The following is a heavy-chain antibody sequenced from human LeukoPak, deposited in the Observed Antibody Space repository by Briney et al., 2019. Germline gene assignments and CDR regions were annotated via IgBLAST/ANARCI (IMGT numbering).Heavy chain of an antibody. D-gene: IGHD2-2*01. V-gene: IGHV3-30*03. CDR1: GFTFSSYG. CDR2: ISFDGSNK. J-gene: IGHJ4*02. Sequence: GGSLRLSCAASGFTFSSYGMYWVRQAPGKGLEWVAVISFDGSNKYYADSVRGRFTVSRDNSKDTLYLQMNSLRAEDTAVYYCARAVADCSGTSCLYYFDYWGQGTLVTVSS. CDR3: ARAVADCSGTSCLYYFDY.